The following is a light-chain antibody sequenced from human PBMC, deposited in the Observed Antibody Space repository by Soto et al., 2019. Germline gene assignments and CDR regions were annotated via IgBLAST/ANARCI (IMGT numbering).Light chain of an antibody. CDR2: QVS. CDR1: QSLVHSDGRTY. V-gene: IGKV2-24*01. J-gene: IGKJ2*01. CDR3: MQATQYRPYT. Sequence: DIVLTQTPLSSPVTLGQPASISCRSSQSLVHSDGRTYLSWFQQRPGQPPRLLIHQVSNRLSGVPDRFSGSGAGTDFTLKISRVEAEDVGIYFCMQATQYRPYTFGQGTSLEI.